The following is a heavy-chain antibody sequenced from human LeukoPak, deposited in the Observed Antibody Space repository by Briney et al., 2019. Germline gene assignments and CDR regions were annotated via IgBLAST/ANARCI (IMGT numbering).Heavy chain of an antibody. CDR1: GYTFSTYW. Sequence: GESLKISCKGSGYTFSTYWIAWVRQMPGKGLEWMGIIYPGDSDSRYSPSFQGQVTISADKSISTAYLQWSSLKASDTAMYYCAGRDLSTRLSHFDYWGQGTLVTVSS. J-gene: IGHJ4*02. CDR3: AGRDLSTRLSHFDY. D-gene: IGHD5/OR15-5a*01. CDR2: IYPGDSDS. V-gene: IGHV5-51*01.